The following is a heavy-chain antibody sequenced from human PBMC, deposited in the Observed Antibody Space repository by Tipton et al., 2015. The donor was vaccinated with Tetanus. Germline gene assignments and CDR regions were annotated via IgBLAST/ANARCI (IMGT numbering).Heavy chain of an antibody. J-gene: IGHJ4*02. CDR2: IYPADSDT. Sequence: QSGPEVKKPGESLKISCKGFGFLFSTYWLGWVRQTPGKGLEWMGSIYPADSDTRYSPSFQGQVTISADKSITTAYLQWSSLKASDTAIYYCARAQCTDGVCVFNYWGQGTVVSVYS. CDR3: ARAQCTDGVCVFNY. CDR1: GFLFSTYW. V-gene: IGHV5-51*01. D-gene: IGHD2-8*01.